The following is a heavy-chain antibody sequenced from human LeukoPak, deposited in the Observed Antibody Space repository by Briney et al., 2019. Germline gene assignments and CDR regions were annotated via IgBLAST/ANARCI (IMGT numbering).Heavy chain of an antibody. V-gene: IGHV1-2*04. CDR1: GYTFTGYY. CDR3: ARASRAAADRCFDY. Sequence: ASVTVSCKASGYTFTGYYMHWVRQAPGQGLEWMGWINPNSGGTNYAQKFQGWVTMTRDTSISTAYMELSRLRSDDTAVYYCARASRAAADRCFDYWGQGTLVTVSS. D-gene: IGHD6-13*01. J-gene: IGHJ4*02. CDR2: INPNSGGT.